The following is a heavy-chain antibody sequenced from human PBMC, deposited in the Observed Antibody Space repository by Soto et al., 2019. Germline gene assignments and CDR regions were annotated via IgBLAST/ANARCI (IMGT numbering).Heavy chain of an antibody. J-gene: IGHJ4*02. V-gene: IGHV4-59*01. CDR3: ARVLWFGELPTESYFDY. CDR1: GGSISSYH. D-gene: IGHD3-10*01. CDR2: TSNSAPT. Sequence: PSETLSLTCTVSGGSISSYHWSWIRQSPGKGLEWIGYTSNSAPTIYNPSLKSRVTISVDTSKNQFSLKLSSVTAADTAVYYCARVLWFGELPTESYFDYWGQGTLVTVSS.